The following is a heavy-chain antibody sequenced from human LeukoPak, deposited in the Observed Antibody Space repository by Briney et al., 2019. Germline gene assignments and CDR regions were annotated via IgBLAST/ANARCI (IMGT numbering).Heavy chain of an antibody. Sequence: PGGSLRLSCAASGFTFSSYAMHWVRQAPGKGLEWVAVISYDGSNKYYADSVKGRFTISRDNSKNTLYLQMNSLRAEDTAVYYCAKPAEACSGGSCYFVLFSWGQGTLVTVSS. V-gene: IGHV3-30-3*02. J-gene: IGHJ5*02. CDR3: AKPAEACSGGSCYFVLFS. D-gene: IGHD2-15*01. CDR1: GFTFSSYA. CDR2: ISYDGSNK.